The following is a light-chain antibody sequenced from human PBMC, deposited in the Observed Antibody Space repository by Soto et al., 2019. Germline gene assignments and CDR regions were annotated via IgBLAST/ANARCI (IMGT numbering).Light chain of an antibody. J-gene: IGLJ1*01. Sequence: QSALTQPPSASGTPWQRVTISCSGSSSNIGRNTVNWYQQVPGTAPKLLIYNNNQRPSGVPDRFSGSKSGTSASLAIIGLQSEDEADDYCAAWDYGLNGSVFGAGTKVTVL. CDR1: SSNIGRNT. CDR3: AAWDYGLNGSV. CDR2: NNN. V-gene: IGLV1-44*01.